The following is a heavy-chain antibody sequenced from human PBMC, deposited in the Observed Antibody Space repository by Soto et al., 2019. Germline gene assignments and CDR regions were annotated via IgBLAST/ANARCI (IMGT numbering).Heavy chain of an antibody. Sequence: QLQLQESGPGLVKPSETLSLTCTLSGGSVTSNFYYWGWIRQPPGKGPQWIGSIYHSGTTFYNPSLRSHSTISIDTSMNQFSLNVGSVTAAHPAVYFCASQRWEQPNWFDPWGQGTLVIVSS. CDR3: ASQRWEQPNWFDP. V-gene: IGHV4-39*01. CDR1: GGSVTSNFYY. D-gene: IGHD1-26*01. J-gene: IGHJ5*02. CDR2: IYHSGTT.